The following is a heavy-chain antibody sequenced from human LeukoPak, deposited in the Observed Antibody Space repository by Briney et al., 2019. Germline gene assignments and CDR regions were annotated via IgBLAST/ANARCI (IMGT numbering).Heavy chain of an antibody. J-gene: IGHJ4*02. CDR2: INPNSGGT. Sequence: ASVKVSCKASGYTFTGYYMHWVRQAPGQGLEWMGWINPNSGGTNSAQKFQGRVTMTRDTSISTAYMELSSLRSDDTAVYYCATNQYGDYTLGDYWGQGTLVTVSS. V-gene: IGHV1-2*02. D-gene: IGHD4-17*01. CDR1: GYTFTGYY. CDR3: ATNQYGDYTLGDY.